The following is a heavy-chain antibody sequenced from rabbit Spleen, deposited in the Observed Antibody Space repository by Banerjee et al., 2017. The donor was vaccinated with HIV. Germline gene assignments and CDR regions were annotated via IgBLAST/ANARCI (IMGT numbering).Heavy chain of an antibody. CDR3: ARGSAAMTMVITGYYFIL. Sequence: QEHLEESGGGLVKPEGSLTLTCKASGFSFSRGYDMCWVRQAPGRGLEWIGCIYPDGSGSTAYASWAKGRFTISKTSSTTVTLQMTSLTAADTASYFCARGSAAMTMVITGYYFILWGQGSLVTVS. J-gene: IGHJ4*01. V-gene: IGHV1S45*01. CDR2: IYPDGSGST. CDR1: GFSFSRGYD. D-gene: IGHD2-1*01.